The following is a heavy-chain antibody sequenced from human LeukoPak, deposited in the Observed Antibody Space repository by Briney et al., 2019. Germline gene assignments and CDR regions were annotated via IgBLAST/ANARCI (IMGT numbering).Heavy chain of an antibody. CDR1: GFTFSSYS. CDR3: ARGWGGTVTTGFDY. J-gene: IGHJ4*02. CDR2: ISSSSSYI. D-gene: IGHD4-17*01. Sequence: PGGSLRLSCAASGFTFSSYSMNWVRQAPGKGLEWVSSISSSSSYIYYADSVKGRFTISRDNAKNSLYLQMNSLRAEDTAVYYCARGWGGTVTTGFDYWGQGTLVTVSS. V-gene: IGHV3-21*04.